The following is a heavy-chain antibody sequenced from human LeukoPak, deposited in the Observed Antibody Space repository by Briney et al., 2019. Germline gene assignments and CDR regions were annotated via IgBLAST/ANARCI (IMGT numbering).Heavy chain of an antibody. CDR3: ARDHYYGSGSYYTWVYYYHYYGMDV. V-gene: IGHV3-21*01. J-gene: IGHJ6*02. D-gene: IGHD3-10*01. CDR1: GFTFSSYS. CDR2: ISSSSSYI. Sequence: GGSLRLSCAASGFTFSSYSMNWVRQAPGKGLEWVSSISSSSSYIYYADSVKGRFTISRDNAKNSLYLQMNSLRAEDTAVYYCARDHYYGSGSYYTWVYYYHYYGMDVWGQGTTVTVSS.